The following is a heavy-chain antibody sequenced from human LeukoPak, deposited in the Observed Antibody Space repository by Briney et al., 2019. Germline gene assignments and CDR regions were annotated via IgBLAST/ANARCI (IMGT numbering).Heavy chain of an antibody. CDR3: ARDLYINYVRYFHH. D-gene: IGHD4-11*01. Sequence: GGSLRLSCATSGFTFSDYYMSWIRQAPGKGLEWVSYISSSSSYINYADSVEGRFTISRDNAKNSLYLQMNSLRAEDTAVYYCARDLYINYVRYFHHWGQGTLVTVSS. J-gene: IGHJ1*01. CDR2: ISSSSSYI. CDR1: GFTFSDYY. V-gene: IGHV3-11*06.